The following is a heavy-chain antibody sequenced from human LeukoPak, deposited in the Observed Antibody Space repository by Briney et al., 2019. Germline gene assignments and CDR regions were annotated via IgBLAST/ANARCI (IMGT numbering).Heavy chain of an antibody. CDR3: ARDGSPQVNFDY. Sequence: PSQTLSLTCTVSGGSISSGSYYWSWIRQPAGKGLEWIGRIYTSGSTNYNPSLKSRVTISVDTSKNQFSLKLSSVTAAETAVYYCARDGSPQVNFDYWGQGTLVTVSS. D-gene: IGHD1-26*01. CDR1: GGSISSGSYY. CDR2: IYTSGST. V-gene: IGHV4-61*02. J-gene: IGHJ4*02.